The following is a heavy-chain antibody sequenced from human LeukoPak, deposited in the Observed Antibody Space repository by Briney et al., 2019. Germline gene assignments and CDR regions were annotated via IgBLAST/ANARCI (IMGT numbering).Heavy chain of an antibody. J-gene: IGHJ4*02. CDR1: GFTFSDAW. V-gene: IGHV3-15*01. CDR2: VKNKIDGGTT. D-gene: IGHD3-10*01. Sequence: GGSLRLSCAASGFTFSDAWVSWVRQVPGKGLEWVGRVKNKIDGGTTDYAAPVRGRFTISRDDSTNMAFLQMNSLRTEDTAIYYCTTRGGLGYWGQGTLVTVSS. CDR3: TTRGGLGY.